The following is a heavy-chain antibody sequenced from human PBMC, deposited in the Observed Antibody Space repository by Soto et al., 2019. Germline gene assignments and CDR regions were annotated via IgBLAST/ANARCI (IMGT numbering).Heavy chain of an antibody. Sequence: PSETLSLTCTVSGGSISSSSYYWGWIRQPPGKGLEWIGSIYYSGSTYYNPSLKSRVTISVDTSKNQFSLKLSSVTAADTAVYYCARDIAAAGRGLDYWGQGTLVTVSS. V-gene: IGHV4-39*01. J-gene: IGHJ4*02. CDR3: ARDIAAAGRGLDY. CDR1: GGSISSSSYY. D-gene: IGHD6-13*01. CDR2: IYYSGST.